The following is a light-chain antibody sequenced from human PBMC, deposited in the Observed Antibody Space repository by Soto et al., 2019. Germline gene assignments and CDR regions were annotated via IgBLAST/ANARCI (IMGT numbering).Light chain of an antibody. V-gene: IGKV1-17*01. J-gene: IGKJ1*01. CDR1: QSIRNY. Sequence: DIQMTQSTSSLSSSVGHRFAIXXRASQSIRNYLNWYQQKPGKAPXXLIYAASNLQSGVPSRFIGSGSGTEFTLTIRSMKPDDFATDYCQQYNSYRTFRQGTKVDIK. CDR2: AAS. CDR3: QQYNSYRT.